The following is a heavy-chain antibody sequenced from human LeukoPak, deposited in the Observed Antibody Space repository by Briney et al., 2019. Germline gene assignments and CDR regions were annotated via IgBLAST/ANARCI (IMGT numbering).Heavy chain of an antibody. Sequence: SETLSLTCTVSGGSISSSSYYWGWIRQPPGKGLEWIGSIYYSGSTYYNPSLKSRVTISVDTSKNQFSLKLSSVTAADTAVYYCARHGAKVSQSDYWGQGTLVTVSS. D-gene: IGHD2-21*01. CDR3: ARHGAKVSQSDY. V-gene: IGHV4-39*01. J-gene: IGHJ4*02. CDR1: GGSISSSSYY. CDR2: IYYSGST.